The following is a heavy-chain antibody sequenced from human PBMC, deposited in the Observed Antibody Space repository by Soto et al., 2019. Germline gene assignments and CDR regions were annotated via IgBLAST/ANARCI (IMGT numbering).Heavy chain of an antibody. Sequence: GGSLRLSCAASGFTFSDHYMDWVRQAPGKGLEWVARSKNKANSFTTEYAASVKGRFTISRDDSESSLFLQMNSLKTEDTAVYYCARGGVSGPPRDDDYPGPGTLLTGS. CDR2: SKNKANSFTT. CDR1: GFTFSDHY. CDR3: ARGGVSGPPRDDDY. D-gene: IGHD3-10*01. V-gene: IGHV3-72*01. J-gene: IGHJ4*02.